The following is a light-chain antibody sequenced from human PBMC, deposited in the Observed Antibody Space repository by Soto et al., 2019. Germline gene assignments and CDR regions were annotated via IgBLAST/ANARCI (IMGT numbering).Light chain of an antibody. CDR2: GAS. V-gene: IGKV1-39*01. J-gene: IGKJ2*02. CDR1: QSISSY. Sequence: DIQMTQSPSSLSASVGDSVTITCRASQSISSYLRWYQQKPGKAPKLRIYGASSLQSGVPSRFSGSGSGTEFTLTISSLQPEDFATYYCQQSYTSLWTFGQGTKLEIK. CDR3: QQSYTSLWT.